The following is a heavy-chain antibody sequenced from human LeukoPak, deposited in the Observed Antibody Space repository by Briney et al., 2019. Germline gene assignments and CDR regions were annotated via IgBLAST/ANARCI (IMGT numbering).Heavy chain of an antibody. D-gene: IGHD4-23*01. J-gene: IGHJ6*03. V-gene: IGHV3-23*01. CDR2: ISGSGGST. CDR3: SSGNRYYYYYYMDV. CDR1: GFTFSSYA. Sequence: GRSLRLSCAASGFTFSSYAMSWVRQAPGKGLEWVSAISGSGGSTYYADSVKGRFTISRDNSKNTLYLQLNSLRAEDTAVYYCSSGNRYYYYYYMDVWGKGTTVTVSS.